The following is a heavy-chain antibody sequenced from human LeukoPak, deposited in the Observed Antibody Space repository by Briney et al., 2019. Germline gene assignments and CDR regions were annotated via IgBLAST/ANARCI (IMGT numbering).Heavy chain of an antibody. J-gene: IGHJ3*02. CDR1: GYTFTTYG. Sequence: GASVNVSCKASGYTFTTYGISGVRQAPGQGLEGMGWINSYNGNTNYAQKLQGGVTMSTDTSTGTAYMELRSLRSDDTAVYYCARRVAVARRDAFDIWGQGTMVTVSS. CDR2: INSYNGNT. D-gene: IGHD6-19*01. CDR3: ARRVAVARRDAFDI. V-gene: IGHV1-18*01.